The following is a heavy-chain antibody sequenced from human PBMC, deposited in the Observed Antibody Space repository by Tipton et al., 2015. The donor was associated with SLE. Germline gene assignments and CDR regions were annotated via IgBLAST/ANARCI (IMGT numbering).Heavy chain of an antibody. Sequence: TLSLTCTVSGGSISGHYWSWIRQPPRKGLEWIGYIYYTGNTNYNPSLKSRVTISVDTSKNQFSLKLSSVTAADTAVYYCARYDFWSGCYYWGQGTLVTVSS. CDR2: IYYTGNT. CDR3: ARYDFWSGCYY. V-gene: IGHV4-59*11. CDR1: GGSISGHY. J-gene: IGHJ4*02. D-gene: IGHD3-3*01.